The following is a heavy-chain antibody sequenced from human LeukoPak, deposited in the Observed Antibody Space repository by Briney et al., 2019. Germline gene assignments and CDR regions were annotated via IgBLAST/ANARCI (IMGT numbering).Heavy chain of an antibody. Sequence: PGRSLRLSCAASGFTSSSYGMHWVRQAPGKGLEWVAVISYDGSNKYYADSVKGRFTISRDNSKNTLYLQMNSLRAEDTAVYYCAKDNDYDFWSGYYNAFDIWGQGTMVTVSS. D-gene: IGHD3-3*01. CDR1: GFTSSSYG. CDR2: ISYDGSNK. V-gene: IGHV3-30*18. J-gene: IGHJ3*02. CDR3: AKDNDYDFWSGYYNAFDI.